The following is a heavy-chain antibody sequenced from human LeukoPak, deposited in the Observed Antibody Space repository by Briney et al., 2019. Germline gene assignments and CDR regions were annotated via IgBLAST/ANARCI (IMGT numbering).Heavy chain of an antibody. J-gene: IGHJ4*02. Sequence: ASLKLSCKASGYTFSNYGINWARHAPGQGLEWMGWISTYNDNTNYAQKLQGRVTMTTDTSTSTAYMELRSLTSDDTAVYYCARVVVEVGFQFDFWGQGTLVTVSS. CDR2: ISTYNDNT. V-gene: IGHV1-18*01. CDR3: ARVVVEVGFQFDF. CDR1: GYTFSNYG. D-gene: IGHD2-15*01.